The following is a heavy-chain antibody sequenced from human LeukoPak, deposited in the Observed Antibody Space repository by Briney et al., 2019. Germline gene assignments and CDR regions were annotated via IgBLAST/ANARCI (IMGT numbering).Heavy chain of an antibody. CDR2: TYHSGST. Sequence: SETLSLTCTVSGYSINSGYYWAWIRQPPGRGLEWIGSTYHSGSTYYSPSLKSRVTISVDTSKNQFSLKLNSVTAADTAMYSCARATYRGGDCSREGWIDYWGQGTLVTVSS. V-gene: IGHV4-38-2*02. D-gene: IGHD2-21*01. CDR1: GYSINSGYY. J-gene: IGHJ4*02. CDR3: ARATYRGGDCSREGWIDY.